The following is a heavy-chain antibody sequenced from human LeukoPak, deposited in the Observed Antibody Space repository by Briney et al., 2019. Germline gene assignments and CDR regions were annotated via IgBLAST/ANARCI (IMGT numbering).Heavy chain of an antibody. CDR2: VSGADGTT. V-gene: IGHV3-23*01. J-gene: IGHJ4*02. D-gene: IGHD3-10*01. CDR1: GFTFSAYG. CDR3: ATPLWFGELWGAFDY. Sequence: GGSLRLSCAASGFTFSAYGMSWVRQSPRKGLEWVSGVSGADGTTYYADSVKGLFTISRDNSKSTLYLQMNSLRAEATAVYYCATPLWFGELWGAFDYWGQGTLVSVSS.